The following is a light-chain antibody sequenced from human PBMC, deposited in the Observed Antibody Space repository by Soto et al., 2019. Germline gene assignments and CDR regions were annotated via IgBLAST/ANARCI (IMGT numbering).Light chain of an antibody. Sequence: DIQMTQSPSTLSASVGDRVTITCRASQSISSWLAWYQQKPGKAPKLLIYDASSLESGVPSRFSRSGSGTEFTLTISSLQPDDFATYYCQQYNSYWTFGPGTKVDI. CDR1: QSISSW. J-gene: IGKJ1*01. CDR3: QQYNSYWT. V-gene: IGKV1-5*01. CDR2: DAS.